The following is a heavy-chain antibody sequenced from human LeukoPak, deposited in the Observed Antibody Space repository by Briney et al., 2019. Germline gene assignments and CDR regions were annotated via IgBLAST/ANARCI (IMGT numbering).Heavy chain of an antibody. J-gene: IGHJ4*02. V-gene: IGHV3-66*01. CDR2: IYSGGST. Sequence: GGSLRLSCAASGFTFSSNYMSWVRQAPGKGLEWVSVIYSGGSTYYADSVKGRFTISRDKSKNTLYLQMNSLRAEDTAVYYCAREGIAAAGDYWGQGTLVTVSS. CDR1: GFTFSSNY. D-gene: IGHD6-13*01. CDR3: AREGIAAAGDY.